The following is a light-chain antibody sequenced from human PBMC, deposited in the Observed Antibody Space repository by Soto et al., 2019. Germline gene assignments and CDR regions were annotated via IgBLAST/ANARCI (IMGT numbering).Light chain of an antibody. V-gene: IGKV3-11*01. CDR3: QRRSNCPRGT. CDR2: DAS. J-gene: IGKJ2*02. CDR1: QSVGSY. Sequence: EIVLTQSPATLSLSPGERATLACRASQSVGSYLAWYQHKPGQAPRLLIHDASNRATGIPARFSGSVSGTDFTLTISSLEPEDSAVYYCQRRSNCPRGTFGRGTKLEIK.